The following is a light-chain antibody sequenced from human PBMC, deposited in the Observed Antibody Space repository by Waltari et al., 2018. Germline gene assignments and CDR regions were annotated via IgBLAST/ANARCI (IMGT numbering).Light chain of an antibody. CDR1: QRVSSY. V-gene: IGKV3D-11*01. CDR2: DAS. J-gene: IGKJ2*01. Sequence: EIVLTQSPATLSLSPGERATLACRASQRVSSYLAWYQQKPGQAPRLLIYDASNRATGIPARFSGSGPGTDFTLTISRLEPEDFAVYYCQQRSNWLYTFGQGTKLEIK. CDR3: QQRSNWLYT.